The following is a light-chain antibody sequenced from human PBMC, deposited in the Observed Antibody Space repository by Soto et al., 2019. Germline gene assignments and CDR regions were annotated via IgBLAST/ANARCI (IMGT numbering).Light chain of an antibody. Sequence: DIQMTQSPSFVSGSVGDRVTITCRASQGISNWLAWYQQKPEKAPKLLIYAASNLQSGVPSRFSGSGSETDFTLTISSLQPEDFATYYCQQTNIFPWTFGQGTKVEIK. V-gene: IGKV1-12*01. CDR1: QGISNW. CDR2: AAS. CDR3: QQTNIFPWT. J-gene: IGKJ1*01.